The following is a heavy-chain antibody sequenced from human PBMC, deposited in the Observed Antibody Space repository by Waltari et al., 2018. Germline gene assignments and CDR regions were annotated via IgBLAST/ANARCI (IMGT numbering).Heavy chain of an antibody. D-gene: IGHD3-3*01. V-gene: IGHV4-39*01. J-gene: IGHJ2*01. CDR3: ATRRSSIFGVVGYFDL. CDR1: GGSISSSSYY. CDR2: IYYSGST. Sequence: QLQLQESGPGLVKPSETLSLTCTVSGGSISSSSYYWGWIRQPPGKGLEWIGSIYYSGSTYYNPSLKSRVTISVDTSKNQFSLKLSSVTAADTAVYYCATRRSSIFGVVGYFDLWGRGTLVTVSS.